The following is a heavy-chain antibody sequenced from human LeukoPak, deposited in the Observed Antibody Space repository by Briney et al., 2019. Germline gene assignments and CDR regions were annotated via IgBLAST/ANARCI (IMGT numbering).Heavy chain of an antibody. CDR1: GFTFSSYA. V-gene: IGHV3-30-3*01. CDR3: AREGPTSGSYDWFDP. CDR2: ISYDGSNK. Sequence: GWSLRLSCAASGFTFSSYAMHWVRQAPGKGLEWVAVISYDGSNKYYADSVKGRFTISRDNSKNTLYLQMNSLRAEDTAVYYCAREGPTSGSYDWFDPWGQGTLVTVSS. D-gene: IGHD1-26*01. J-gene: IGHJ5*02.